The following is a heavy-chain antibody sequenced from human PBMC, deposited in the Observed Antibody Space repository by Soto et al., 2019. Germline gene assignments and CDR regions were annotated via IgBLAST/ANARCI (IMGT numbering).Heavy chain of an antibody. Sequence: VRLSCAASGFTFSSYSMNWVRQAPGKGLEWVSSISSSSSYIYYADSVKGRFTISRDNAKNSLYLQMNSLRAEDTAVYYCARDREYYDSSGYSPFDYWGQGTLVTVSS. J-gene: IGHJ4*02. D-gene: IGHD3-22*01. CDR1: GFTFSSYS. CDR3: ARDREYYDSSGYSPFDY. CDR2: ISSSSSYI. V-gene: IGHV3-21*01.